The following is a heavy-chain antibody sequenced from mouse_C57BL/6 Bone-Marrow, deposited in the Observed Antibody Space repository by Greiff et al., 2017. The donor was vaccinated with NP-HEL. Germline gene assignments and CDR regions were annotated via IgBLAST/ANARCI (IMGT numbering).Heavy chain of an antibody. D-gene: IGHD1-1*01. Sequence: VQLQQSGAELVRPGASVTLSCKASGYTFTDYEMHWVKQTPVHGLEWIGAIDPETGGTAYNQKFKGKAILTADKSSSTAYMELRSLTSEDSAVYYCTRPNYYGSSYWYSDVWGTGTTVTVSS. J-gene: IGHJ1*03. CDR3: TRPNYYGSSYWYSDV. CDR2: IDPETGGT. CDR1: GYTFTDYE. V-gene: IGHV1-15*01.